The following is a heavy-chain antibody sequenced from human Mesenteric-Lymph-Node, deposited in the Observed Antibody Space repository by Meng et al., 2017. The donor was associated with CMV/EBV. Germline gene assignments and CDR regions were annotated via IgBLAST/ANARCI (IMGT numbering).Heavy chain of an antibody. CDR2: IYYSGNA. D-gene: IGHD2-2*01. J-gene: IGHJ4*02. Sequence: ADYSWSGIRQPPGNGLAWIGHIYYSGNADYTPSLTSRVTISEDTSKNQFSLKLRSVTAADTAVYYCAANIAYDIVVVPAAQNIGGDFWGQGALVTVSS. CDR3: AANIAYDIVVVPAAQNIGGDF. V-gene: IGHV4-30-4*08. CDR1: ADYS.